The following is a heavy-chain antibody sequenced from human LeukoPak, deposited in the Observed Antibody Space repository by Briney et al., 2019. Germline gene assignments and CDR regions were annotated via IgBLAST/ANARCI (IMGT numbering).Heavy chain of an antibody. CDR1: GYTFTGYY. Sequence: ASVKVSCKASGYTFTGYYMHWVRQAPGQGIEWMGLINPNSGDTKYAQEFQGRGTMTRDNSISTAYMELSRVKSGDTAVYYCLTGYYDIFTGYDYWGQGALVTVSS. D-gene: IGHD3-9*01. J-gene: IGHJ4*02. CDR3: LTGYYDIFTGYDY. CDR2: INPNSGDT. V-gene: IGHV1-2*02.